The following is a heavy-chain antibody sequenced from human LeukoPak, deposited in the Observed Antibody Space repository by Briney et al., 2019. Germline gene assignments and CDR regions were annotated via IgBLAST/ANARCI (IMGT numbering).Heavy chain of an antibody. J-gene: IGHJ6*02. CDR1: GGSISSNNW. CDR2: INHRGST. Sequence: PSGTLSLTCAVSGGSISSNNWWGWVRQPPGKGLEWIGEINHRGSTNYNPSLKSRVTISVDTSKNQFSLKLSSVTAADTAVYYCAREWFPTAVWGQGTTVTVSS. CDR3: AREWFPTAV. D-gene: IGHD1-1*01. V-gene: IGHV4-4*02.